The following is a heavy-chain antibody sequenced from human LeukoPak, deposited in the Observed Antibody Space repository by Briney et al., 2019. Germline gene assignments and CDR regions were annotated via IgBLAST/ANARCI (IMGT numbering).Heavy chain of an antibody. Sequence: SQTLSFTCTVSGGSISSGGYYWSWIRQHPGKGLEWIGEINHSGSTNYNPSLKSRVTISVDTSKNQFSPKLSSVTAADTAVYYCAREKRLVVIPAARNTFDYWGQGTLVTVSS. CDR3: AREKRLVVIPAARNTFDY. CDR1: GGSISSGGYY. J-gene: IGHJ4*02. V-gene: IGHV4-31*03. CDR2: INHSGST. D-gene: IGHD2-2*01.